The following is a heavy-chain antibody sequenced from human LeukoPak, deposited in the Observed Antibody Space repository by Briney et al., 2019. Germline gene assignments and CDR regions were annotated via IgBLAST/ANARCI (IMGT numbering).Heavy chain of an antibody. CDR1: GGTFSSYA. Sequence: GASVKVSCKASGGTFSSYAISWVRQAPGQGLEWMGGIIPIFGTANYAQKFQGRVTITTDESTSSAYMELSSLRSEDTAVYYCARVPYGDYVWFDPWGQGTLVTVSS. V-gene: IGHV1-69*05. D-gene: IGHD4-17*01. J-gene: IGHJ5*02. CDR3: ARVPYGDYVWFDP. CDR2: IIPIFGTA.